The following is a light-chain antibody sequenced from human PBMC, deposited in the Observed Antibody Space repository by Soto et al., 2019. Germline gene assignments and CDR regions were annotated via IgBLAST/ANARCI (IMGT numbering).Light chain of an antibody. CDR1: SGDIGAFKY. V-gene: IGLV2-8*01. J-gene: IGLJ2*01. CDR3: SAYAGFNNLL. CDR2: EVT. Sequence: QSALTQPPSASGSPGESVTMSCTGSSGDIGAFKYVSWFQQFPGKAPKLIIYEVTERPSGVPGRFSGSKSDNTASLTVSGLQPDDGATYFCSAYAGFNNLLFGGGTKLTVL.